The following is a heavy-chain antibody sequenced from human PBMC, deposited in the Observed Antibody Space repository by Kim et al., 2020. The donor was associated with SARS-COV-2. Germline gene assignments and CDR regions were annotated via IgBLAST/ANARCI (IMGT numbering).Heavy chain of an antibody. CDR1: GYTFTSYA. V-gene: IGHV1-3*01. CDR2: INAGNGNT. J-gene: IGHJ5*02. CDR3: ARAADSSSWRGGWFDP. Sequence: ASVKVSCKPSGYTFTSYAMHWVRQAPGQRLEWMGWINAGNGNTKYSQKFQGRVTITRDTSASTAYMELSSLRSEDTAVYYCARAADSSSWRGGWFDPWGQGTLVTVSS. D-gene: IGHD6-13*01.